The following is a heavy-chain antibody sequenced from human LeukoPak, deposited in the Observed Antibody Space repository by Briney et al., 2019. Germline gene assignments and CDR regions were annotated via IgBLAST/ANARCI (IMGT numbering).Heavy chain of an antibody. Sequence: PSETLSLTCTVSGGSITTSSYYWSWIRQPPGKGLEWIGEINHSGSTNYNPSLKSRVTISVDTSKNQFSLKLSSVTAADTAVYYCARAWVPAAHFDYWGQGTLVTVSS. J-gene: IGHJ4*02. V-gene: IGHV4-39*07. D-gene: IGHD2-2*01. CDR2: INHSGST. CDR3: ARAWVPAAHFDY. CDR1: GGSITTSSYY.